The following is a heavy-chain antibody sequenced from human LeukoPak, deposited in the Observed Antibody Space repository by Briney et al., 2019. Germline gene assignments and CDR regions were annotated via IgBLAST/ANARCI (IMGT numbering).Heavy chain of an antibody. J-gene: IGHJ4*02. CDR1: GFTFSIAW. D-gene: IGHD1-26*01. CDR2: IKSKPAGGTT. V-gene: IGHV3-15*01. CDR3: TTEYYGSLNN. Sequence: PGGSLRLSCAASGFTFSIAWMSWVRQAPGKGLEWVGRIKSKPAGGTTDYTAPVKGRFTISRDDSKNTLYLQINSLITEDTAVYFCTTEYYGSLNNWGQGTLVTASP.